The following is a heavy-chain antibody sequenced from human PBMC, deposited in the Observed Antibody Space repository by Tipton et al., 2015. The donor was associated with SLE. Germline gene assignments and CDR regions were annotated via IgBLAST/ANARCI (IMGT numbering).Heavy chain of an antibody. CDR2: IYSRGST. CDR1: GGSISSNDYY. D-gene: IGHD3-10*01. Sequence: TLSLTCTVSGGSISSNDYYWSWIRQPAGGGLEWIGRIYSRGSTNSNLSLKSRVTISADTSKNQFSLMLSSVTAADTAVYYCAREGAEKVRTSYYYYMDVWGKGTTVTISS. V-gene: IGHV4-61*02. CDR3: AREGAEKVRTSYYYYMDV. J-gene: IGHJ6*03.